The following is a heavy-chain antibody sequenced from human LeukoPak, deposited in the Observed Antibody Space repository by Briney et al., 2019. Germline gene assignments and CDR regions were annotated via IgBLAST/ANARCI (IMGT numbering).Heavy chain of an antibody. D-gene: IGHD3-16*01. Sequence: GGSLRLSCATSGFTFSTYGIHWVRQAPGKGLEWVAAIWPDGSYKYYADSVKGRFTISRDNSKNTVYLQMNTLKDEDTAVYYCARAVGPFDYWGQGTLVTVSS. J-gene: IGHJ4*02. CDR2: IWPDGSYK. V-gene: IGHV3-33*01. CDR3: ARAVGPFDY. CDR1: GFTFSTYG.